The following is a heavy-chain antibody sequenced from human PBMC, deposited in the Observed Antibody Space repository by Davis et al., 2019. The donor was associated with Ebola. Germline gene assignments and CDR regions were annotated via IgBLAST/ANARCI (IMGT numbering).Heavy chain of an antibody. Sequence: GESLKISCKVSGYSFTSYWIGWVRQMPGKGLEWMGIIYPADSDTRYSPSFQGQVTISADKSLSTAYLQWSSLKASDTAMYYCASLRRTITGMDDGFDLWGQGTMVTVSS. CDR2: IYPADSDT. CDR3: ASLRRTITGMDDGFDL. J-gene: IGHJ3*01. CDR1: GYSFTSYW. V-gene: IGHV5-51*01. D-gene: IGHD1-20*01.